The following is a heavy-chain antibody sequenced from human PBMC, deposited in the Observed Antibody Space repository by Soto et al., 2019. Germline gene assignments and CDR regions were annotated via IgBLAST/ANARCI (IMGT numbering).Heavy chain of an antibody. CDR2: ISYDGSNK. Sequence: QVQLVESGGGVVQPGRSLRLSCAASGFTFSSYGMHWVRQAPGKGLEWVAVISYDGSNKYYADSVKGRFTISRDNSKNTLYLQMNSLRAEDTAVYYCAKTVVPAAMRKNWFDPWGQGSLVNVSS. V-gene: IGHV3-30*18. CDR3: AKTVVPAAMRKNWFDP. D-gene: IGHD2-2*01. CDR1: GFTFSSYG. J-gene: IGHJ5*02.